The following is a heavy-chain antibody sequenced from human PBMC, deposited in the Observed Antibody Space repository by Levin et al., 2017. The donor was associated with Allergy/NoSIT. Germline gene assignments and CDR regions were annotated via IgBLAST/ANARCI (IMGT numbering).Heavy chain of an antibody. CDR2: IYYTGST. CDR3: ARDTDDGSGYYSYHY. Sequence: SETLSLTCTVSGGSVGSGSYYWNWIRQPPGKGLEWIGYIYYTGSTNYNPSLKSRVTISVDMSKNQFSLKLDSVTAADTAVYYCARDTDDGSGYYSYHYWGQGALVTVSS. D-gene: IGHD3-22*01. V-gene: IGHV4-61*01. CDR1: GGSVGSGSYY. J-gene: IGHJ4*02.